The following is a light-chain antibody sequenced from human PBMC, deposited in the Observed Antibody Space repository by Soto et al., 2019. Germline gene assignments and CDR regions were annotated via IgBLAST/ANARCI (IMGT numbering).Light chain of an antibody. CDR3: KSYDSSLSGYV. V-gene: IGLV1-40*01. CDR2: GIS. J-gene: IGLJ1*01. CDR1: SSNIGAGND. Sequence: QSVLTQPPSVSGAPGQRVTLSFTGRSSNIGAGNDVHWYQHLPVAATKHLIYGISNRPSGVPDQFSGSKSGTSASLAITGLQGEDVAEYSCKSYDSSLSGYVYGTRTKLTVL.